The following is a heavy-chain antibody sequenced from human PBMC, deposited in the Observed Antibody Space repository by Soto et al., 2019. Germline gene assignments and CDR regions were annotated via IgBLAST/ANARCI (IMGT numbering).Heavy chain of an antibody. CDR3: ARADSGYGRGGYGMDV. CDR1: GGSISNGGYY. J-gene: IGHJ6*02. D-gene: IGHD5-12*01. Sequence: QVQLQESGPGLVKPSQTLSLTCTVSGGSISNGGYYWSWIRRHPGKGMEWIGYIYHRGSTYYNPSLKGRVTISVDTAKNQCSLKLSSVTAADTAEYYCARADSGYGRGGYGMDVWCHGTTVTVS. V-gene: IGHV4-31*03. CDR2: IYHRGST.